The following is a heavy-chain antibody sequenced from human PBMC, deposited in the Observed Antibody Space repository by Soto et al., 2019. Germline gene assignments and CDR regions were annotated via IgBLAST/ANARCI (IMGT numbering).Heavy chain of an antibody. V-gene: IGHV3-23*01. CDR3: AKGGSPDS. J-gene: IGHJ5*01. CDR1: GFKFSNSG. CDR2: ISASGGST. Sequence: GGSLRLSCTVSGFKFSNSGMSRVRQAPGKGLEWVSGISASGGSTYYADSVKGRFTISRDNSNSKNTLYLQMNSLRVEDTAVYYCAKGGSPDSWGQGTLVTVSS. D-gene: IGHD1-26*01.